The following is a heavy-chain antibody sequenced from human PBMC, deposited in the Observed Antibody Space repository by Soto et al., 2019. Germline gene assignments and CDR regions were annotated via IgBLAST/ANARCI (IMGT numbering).Heavy chain of an antibody. CDR1: GGTFSSYA. CDR3: ARGRIFGFSDYEPLGGLDY. J-gene: IGHJ4*02. Sequence: ASVKVSCKASGGTFSSYAISWVRQAPGQGLEWMGGIIPIFGTANYAQKFQGRVTITADESTSTAYMELSSLRSEDTAVYFCARGRIFGFSDYEPLGGLDYWGQGTPVTVS. V-gene: IGHV1-69*13. D-gene: IGHD5-12*01. CDR2: IIPIFGTA.